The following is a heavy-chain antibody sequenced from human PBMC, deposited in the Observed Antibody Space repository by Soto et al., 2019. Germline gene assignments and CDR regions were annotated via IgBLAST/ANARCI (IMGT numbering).Heavy chain of an antibody. CDR2: INAGNGNT. CDR1: GYTFTSYA. CDR3: ASGLRFLEQGY. Sequence: QVQLVQSGAEVKKPGASVKVSCKASGYTFTSYAMHWVRQAPGQRLEWMGWINAGNGNTKYSQKFQSRVTITRDTSASTAYMELSSLRSEDTAVYYCASGLRFLEQGYWGQGTLVTVSS. D-gene: IGHD3-3*01. J-gene: IGHJ4*02. V-gene: IGHV1-3*01.